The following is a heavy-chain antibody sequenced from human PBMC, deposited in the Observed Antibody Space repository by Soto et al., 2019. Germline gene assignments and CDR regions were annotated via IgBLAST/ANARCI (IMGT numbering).Heavy chain of an antibody. CDR2: VYSSGRT. J-gene: IGHJ3*02. CDR3: ARDHNGSNKEVDM. Sequence: QLQLQASGPGLVRPSQTLSLTCSVSGRSITSGGYYWGWIRQLPGTGLAWVAYVYSSGRTYYNPSLESRLSISLHTSNNPFSLTMRSVTVADTASHYCARDHNGSNKEVDMWGQGARVTVSS. CDR1: GRSITSGGYY. D-gene: IGHD5-12*01. V-gene: IGHV4-31*03.